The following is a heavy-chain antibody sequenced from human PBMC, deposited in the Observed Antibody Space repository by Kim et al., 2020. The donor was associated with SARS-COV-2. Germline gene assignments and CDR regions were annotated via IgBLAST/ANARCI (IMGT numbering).Heavy chain of an antibody. CDR3: ARLRWHYARYYYGMDV. CDR2: IYPGDSDT. CDR1: GYSFTSYW. D-gene: IGHD2-2*01. J-gene: IGHJ6*02. Sequence: GESLKISCKGSGYSFTSYWIGWVRQMPGKGLEWMGIIYPGDSDTRYSPSFQGQVTISADKSISTAYLQWSSLKASDTAMYYCARLRWHYARYYYGMDVWGQGTTVTVSS. V-gene: IGHV5-51*01.